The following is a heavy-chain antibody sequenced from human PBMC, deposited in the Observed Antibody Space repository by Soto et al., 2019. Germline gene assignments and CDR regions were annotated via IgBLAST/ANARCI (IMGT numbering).Heavy chain of an antibody. V-gene: IGHV4-30-4*01. D-gene: IGHD2-2*01. CDR3: ARVPIVPAASGYFDY. CDR2: IYYSGCT. J-gene: IGHJ4*02. Sequence: SETLSLTCTVSGGSISSGDYYWSWIRQPPGKGLEWIGYIYYSGCTYYNPSLKSRVTISVDTSKNQFSLKLSSVTAADTAVYYCARVPIVPAASGYFDYWGQGTLVTVSS. CDR1: GGSISSGDYY.